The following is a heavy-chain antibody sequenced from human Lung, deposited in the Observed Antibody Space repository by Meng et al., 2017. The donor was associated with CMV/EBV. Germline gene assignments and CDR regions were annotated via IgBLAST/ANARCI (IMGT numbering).Heavy chain of an antibody. CDR2: ISAYNGRT. CDR3: ARGGYSDYDVRGSDYYYGMDV. Sequence: ASVXVSCKASGYTFISYVISWVRQAPGQGLEWMGWISAYNGRTNYAQKFQGRVTMTTDTSTNTAYTELRSLRSDDTAVYFCARGGYSDYDVRGSDYYYGMDVWXQGTTVTVSS. CDR1: GYTFISYV. D-gene: IGHD5-12*01. J-gene: IGHJ6*02. V-gene: IGHV1-18*01.